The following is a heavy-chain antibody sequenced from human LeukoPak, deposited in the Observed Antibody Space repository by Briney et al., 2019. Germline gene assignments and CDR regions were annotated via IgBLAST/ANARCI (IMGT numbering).Heavy chain of an antibody. J-gene: IGHJ4*02. V-gene: IGHV1-18*01. CDR1: GYTFTTYG. CDR3: AREIYARFDI. Sequence: GASVKVSCKASGYTFTTYGISWVRQAPGQGLECMGWITPYNGNTNYTQKFQGRVTFTTDTATSTAYMELRSLRSHDSAMYYCAREIYARFDIWGEGALGTVSS. CDR2: ITPYNGNT. D-gene: IGHD5/OR15-5a*01.